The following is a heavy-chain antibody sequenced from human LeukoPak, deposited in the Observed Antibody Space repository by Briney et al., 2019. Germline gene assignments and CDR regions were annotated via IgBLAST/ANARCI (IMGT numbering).Heavy chain of an antibody. V-gene: IGHV4-61*01. CDR2: IYYSGST. CDR3: ARATWLPVGLYYYDSSGYYYYFDS. J-gene: IGHJ4*02. CDR1: GGSVSSGSYY. Sequence: SETLSLTCTVSGGSVSSGSYYWIWIRQPPGKGLEWIGYIYYSGSTNYNPSLKNRVTISIDTSKNQFSLKLSSVTAADTAVYYCARATWLPVGLYYYDSSGYYYYFDSWGQGTLVTVSS. D-gene: IGHD3-22*01.